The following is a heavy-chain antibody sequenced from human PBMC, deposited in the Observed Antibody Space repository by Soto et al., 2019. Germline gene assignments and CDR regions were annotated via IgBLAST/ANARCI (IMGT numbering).Heavy chain of an antibody. CDR2: ISGSGGNT. CDR3: AKDGAEGEYYYYYGMDV. Sequence: GGSLRLSCVASGFTFSNFAMAWVRQAPGEGLEWVSAISGSGGNTFYADSVKGRFTISRDNSKNTLYLQMNSLRAEDTAVYYCAKDGAEGEYYYYYGMDVWGQGTTVTVSS. D-gene: IGHD3-10*01. J-gene: IGHJ6*02. CDR1: GFTFSNFA. V-gene: IGHV3-23*01.